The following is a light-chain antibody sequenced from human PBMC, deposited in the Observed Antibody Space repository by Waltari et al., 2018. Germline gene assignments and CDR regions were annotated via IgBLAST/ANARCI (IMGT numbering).Light chain of an antibody. Sequence: EVVLTQSPRPLSLSPGERVPLSCRASQSIGRSLVWYQQRPGQAPRLLIYGASIRATGVPDRFSGSGSGTDFSLTISRLDPEDFAVYFCQKYERLPATFGQGTKVEI. CDR3: QKYERLPAT. CDR2: GAS. CDR1: QSIGRS. V-gene: IGKV3-20*01. J-gene: IGKJ1*01.